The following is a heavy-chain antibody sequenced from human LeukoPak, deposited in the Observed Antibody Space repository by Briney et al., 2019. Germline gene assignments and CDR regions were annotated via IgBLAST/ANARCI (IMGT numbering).Heavy chain of an antibody. CDR2: IIGSGGST. CDR1: GFTFSSYA. D-gene: IGHD3-10*01. V-gene: IGHV3-23*01. Sequence: GGSLRLSCAASGFTFSSYAMSWVRQAPGKGLEWVSAIIGSGGSTYYADSVKGRFTISRDNSKNTLYLQMNSLRAEDTAVYYCASVYGSGSYSRYYWGQGTLVTVSS. J-gene: IGHJ4*02. CDR3: ASVYGSGSYSRYY.